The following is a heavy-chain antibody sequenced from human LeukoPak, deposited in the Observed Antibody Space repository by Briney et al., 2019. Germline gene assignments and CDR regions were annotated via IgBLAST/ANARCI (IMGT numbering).Heavy chain of an antibody. D-gene: IGHD4-17*01. V-gene: IGHV3-30*18. J-gene: IGHJ4*02. CDR1: GFTFSSYG. Sequence: GGSLRLSCAASGFTFSSYGMHWVRQAPGKGLEWVAVISYDGSNKYYADSVKGRLTISRDNSKNTLYLQMNSLRAEDTAVYYCAKVLSGSVTTDYWGQGTLVTVSS. CDR3: AKVLSGSVTTDY. CDR2: ISYDGSNK.